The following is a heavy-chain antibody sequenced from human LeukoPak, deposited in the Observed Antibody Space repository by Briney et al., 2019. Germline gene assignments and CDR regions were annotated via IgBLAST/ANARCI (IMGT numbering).Heavy chain of an antibody. CDR3: ARHSVTTGSLMAFDI. Sequence: SETLSLTCTVSGGSISSFYWSWIRLPPGKGLEWIGYISYTWSTNYHPSFKSRVTMSVDTSKNQFSLKLSSVTAADTAVYYCARHSVTTGSLMAFDIWGQGTMVTVSS. CDR2: ISYTWST. J-gene: IGHJ3*02. D-gene: IGHD4-17*01. V-gene: IGHV4-59*12. CDR1: GGSISSFY.